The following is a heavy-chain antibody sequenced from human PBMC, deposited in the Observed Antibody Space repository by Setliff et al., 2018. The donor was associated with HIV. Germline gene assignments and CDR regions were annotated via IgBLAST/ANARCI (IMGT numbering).Heavy chain of an antibody. CDR2: IKSKTDGGTT. CDR3: TTEDPWLRFGH. D-gene: IGHD5-12*01. Sequence: GGSLRLSCAASGFTFNNAWMTWVRQAPGKGLEWVGHIKSKTDGGTTDYAAHVKGRFTISRDDSKTTLYLQMNSLKTEDTAVYYCTTEDPWLRFGHWGQGTLVTVSS. V-gene: IGHV3-15*01. J-gene: IGHJ5*02. CDR1: GFTFNNAW.